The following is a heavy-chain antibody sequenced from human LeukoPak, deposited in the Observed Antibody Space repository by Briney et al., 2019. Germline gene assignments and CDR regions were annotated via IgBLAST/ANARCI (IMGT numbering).Heavy chain of an antibody. Sequence: GGSLRLSCAASGFTFSSYEMNWVRQAPGKGLEWVSYISSSGSTIYYADSVKGRFTISRDNAKNSLYLQMNSLRAEDTAVYYCASGPRGKPEHYFDYWGQGTLVTVSS. CDR3: ASGPRGKPEHYFDY. CDR1: GFTFSSYE. J-gene: IGHJ4*02. V-gene: IGHV3-48*03. CDR2: ISSSGSTI. D-gene: IGHD3-16*01.